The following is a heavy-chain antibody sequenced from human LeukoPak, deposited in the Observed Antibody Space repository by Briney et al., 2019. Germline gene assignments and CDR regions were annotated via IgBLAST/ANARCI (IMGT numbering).Heavy chain of an antibody. CDR1: GFTFSSYE. Sequence: PGGSLSLSCAASGFTFSSYEMNWVRQAPGKGLAWVSYISSSGSTIYYADSVKGRFTISRDNAKNSLYLQMNSLRAEDTAVYYCARAKIAVAVTFDYWGQGTLVTVSS. D-gene: IGHD6-19*01. J-gene: IGHJ4*02. CDR2: ISSSGSTI. V-gene: IGHV3-48*03. CDR3: ARAKIAVAVTFDY.